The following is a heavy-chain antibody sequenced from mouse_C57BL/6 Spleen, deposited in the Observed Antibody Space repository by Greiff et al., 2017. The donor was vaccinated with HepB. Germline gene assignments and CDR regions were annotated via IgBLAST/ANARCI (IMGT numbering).Heavy chain of an antibody. D-gene: IGHD2-12*01. Sequence: EVQRVESGGGLVKPGGSLKLSCAASGFTLSSYAMSWVRQTPEKRLEWVAIISDGVSYTYYPDNVKGRFTISRDNAKNNLYLQMRHLKSEDTAMYYCARGDYTWFAYWGQGTLVTVSA. CDR1: GFTLSSYA. J-gene: IGHJ3*01. V-gene: IGHV5-4*01. CDR2: ISDGVSYT. CDR3: ARGDYTWFAY.